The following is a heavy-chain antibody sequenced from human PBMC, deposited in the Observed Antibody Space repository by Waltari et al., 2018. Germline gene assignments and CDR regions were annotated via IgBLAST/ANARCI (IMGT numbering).Heavy chain of an antibody. J-gene: IGHJ5*02. V-gene: IGHV4-4*07. CDR3: ARDVVPASVDRPPRGWFDP. CDR1: GGSISSFH. CDR2: VYTSGGA. Sequence: QVQLRESGPGLVKPSETLSLTCSVSGGSISSFHWSWIRQPAGKGLEWLGRVYTSGGANYNPSRKSRVTMSVDTSKNQFSLKLSSVTAADTAVYYCARDVVPASVDRPPRGWFDPWGQGTLVTVSS. D-gene: IGHD2-2*01.